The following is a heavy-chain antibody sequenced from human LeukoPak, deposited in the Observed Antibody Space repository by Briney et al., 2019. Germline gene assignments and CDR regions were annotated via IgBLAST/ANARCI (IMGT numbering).Heavy chain of an antibody. Sequence: SVKVSCKASGGTFSSYAISWVRQAPGQGLEWMGRIIPILGIANYAQKFQGRVTITADKSTSTAYMELSSLRSEDTAVYYCARDPSPAPKILPHFDYWGQGTLVTVSS. CDR1: GGTFSSYA. V-gene: IGHV1-69*04. J-gene: IGHJ4*02. CDR3: ARDPSPAPKILPHFDY. D-gene: IGHD2-2*01. CDR2: IIPILGIA.